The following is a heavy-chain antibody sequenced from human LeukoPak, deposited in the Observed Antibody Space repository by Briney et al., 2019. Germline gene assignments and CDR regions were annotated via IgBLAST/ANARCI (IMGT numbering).Heavy chain of an antibody. CDR1: GFIISNYW. CDR2: IKYDGSEK. V-gene: IGHV3-7*02. CDR3: FPHTAENNGW. J-gene: IGHJ4*02. Sequence: GGSLRLTCVASGFIISNYWLNWVRQPPGKGLEWVANIKYDGSEKNYLYPVKGRFTISNDNAKRLLPQQMTSMTAEDAAEYYCFPHTAENNGWWGQGTLVTVSS. D-gene: IGHD1/OR15-1a*01.